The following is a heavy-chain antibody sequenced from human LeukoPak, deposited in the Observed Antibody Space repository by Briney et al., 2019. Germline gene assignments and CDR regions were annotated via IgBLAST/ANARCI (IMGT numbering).Heavy chain of an antibody. J-gene: IGHJ4*02. D-gene: IGHD4-23*01. CDR1: GFTVSSNY. CDR2: ISGSGGST. V-gene: IGHV3-23*01. Sequence: GGSLRLSCAASGFTVSSNYMSWVRQAPGKGLEWVSAISGSGGSTYYADSVKGRFTVSRDNFKNTLYLQMNSLRAEDTAVYYCAKDPGPMTTVVTPTDYWGQGTLVTVSS. CDR3: AKDPGPMTTVVTPTDY.